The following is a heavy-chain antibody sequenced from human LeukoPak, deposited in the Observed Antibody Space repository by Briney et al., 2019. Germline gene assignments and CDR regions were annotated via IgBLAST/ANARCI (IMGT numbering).Heavy chain of an antibody. V-gene: IGHV4-38-2*02. CDR1: GYSISSGYF. J-gene: IGHJ4*02. Sequence: PSEALSLTCTVSGYSISSGYFWGWIRQPPGKGLESIGTISYSGSTYYNPSLKSRVTISVDTSKNQFSLKLTSVTAADTAVYYCARVMYSSPFYFDYWGQGTLVTVSS. D-gene: IGHD6-19*01. CDR3: ARVMYSSPFYFDY. CDR2: ISYSGST.